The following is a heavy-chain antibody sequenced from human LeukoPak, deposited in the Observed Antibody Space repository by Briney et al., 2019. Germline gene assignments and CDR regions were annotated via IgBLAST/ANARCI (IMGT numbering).Heavy chain of an antibody. Sequence: GGSLRLSCAASGFTLSSYAMSWVRQAPGKGLEWVSAISDTGNTYHADSVKGRFTISRDSSKNTLFLQMNRLGPEDAAVYYCAKAPVTTCRGAFCYPFDYWGLGTLVTVSS. D-gene: IGHD2-15*01. V-gene: IGHV3-23*01. CDR3: AKAPVTTCRGAFCYPFDY. CDR1: GFTLSSYA. CDR2: ISDTGNT. J-gene: IGHJ4*02.